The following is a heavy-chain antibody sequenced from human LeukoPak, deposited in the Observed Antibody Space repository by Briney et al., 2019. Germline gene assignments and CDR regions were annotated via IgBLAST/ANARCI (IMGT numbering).Heavy chain of an antibody. V-gene: IGHV3-9*01. CDR3: AKDKDYYGSGSYSFDY. CDR2: ISWNSGSI. CDR1: GFTFDDYA. D-gene: IGHD3-10*01. J-gene: IGHJ4*02. Sequence: PGGSLRLSCAASGFTFDDYAMHWVRQAPGKGLEWVSGISWNSGSIGYADSVKGRFTISRDNAKNSLYLQMNSLSAEDTALYYCAKDKDYYGSGSYSFDYWGQGTLVTVSS.